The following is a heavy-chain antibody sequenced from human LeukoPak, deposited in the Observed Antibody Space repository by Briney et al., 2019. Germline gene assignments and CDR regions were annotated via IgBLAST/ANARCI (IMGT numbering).Heavy chain of an antibody. CDR2: INPSSGGT. J-gene: IGHJ4*02. V-gene: IGHV1-2*02. Sequence: ASVKVSCKASGYTFTGYYMHWVRQAPGQGLEWMGWINPSSGGTNYAQEFQGRVTITRDTSASTAYMELSSLRSEDMAVYYCARGYSGYDLDYFFDYWGQGTLVTVSS. D-gene: IGHD5-12*01. CDR3: ARGYSGYDLDYFFDY. CDR1: GYTFTGYY.